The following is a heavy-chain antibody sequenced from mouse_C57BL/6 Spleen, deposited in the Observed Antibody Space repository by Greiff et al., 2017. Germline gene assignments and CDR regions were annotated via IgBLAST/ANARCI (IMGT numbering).Heavy chain of an antibody. Sequence: QVQLKQPGAELVKPGASVKLSCKASGYTFTSYWMHWVKQRPGQGLEWIGMIHPNSGSTNYNEKFKSKATLTVDKSSSTAYMQLSSLTSEDSAVYYCARDDTVVASGGYFDYWGKGTTLTFAS. CDR2: IHPNSGST. V-gene: IGHV1-64*01. D-gene: IGHD1-1*01. CDR3: ARDDTVVASGGYFDY. J-gene: IGHJ2*01. CDR1: GYTFTSYW.